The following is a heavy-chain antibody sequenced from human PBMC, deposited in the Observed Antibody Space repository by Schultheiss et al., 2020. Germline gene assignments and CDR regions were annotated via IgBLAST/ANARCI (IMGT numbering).Heavy chain of an antibody. J-gene: IGHJ5*02. CDR1: GFTFSSYW. CDR2: ISGSGGST. D-gene: IGHD2-8*01. Sequence: GGSLRLSCAASGFTFSSYWMHWVRQAPGKGLVWVSAISGSGGSTYYADSVKGRFTISRDNSKNTLYLQMNSLRAEDTAVYYCARDGDIVLGGFDPWGQGTLVTVSS. CDR3: ARDGDIVLGGFDP. V-gene: IGHV3-23*01.